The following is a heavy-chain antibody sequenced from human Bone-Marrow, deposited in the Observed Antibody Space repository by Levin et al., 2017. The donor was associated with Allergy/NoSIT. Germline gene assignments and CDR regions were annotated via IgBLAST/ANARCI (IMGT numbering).Heavy chain of an antibody. D-gene: IGHD6-19*01. J-gene: IGHJ4*02. CDR3: AAPGAAGVLIRSQSFDY. Sequence: ASVKVSCVASGFTFSYYSMTWVRQAPGKGLEWVSIISGSSDATYYADSVKGRFTISRDNSQNTLYLQMNSLRAEDTAVYYCAAPGAAGVLIRSQSFDYWGQGTLVSVSS. V-gene: IGHV3-23*01. CDR2: ISGSSDAT. CDR1: GFTFSYYS.